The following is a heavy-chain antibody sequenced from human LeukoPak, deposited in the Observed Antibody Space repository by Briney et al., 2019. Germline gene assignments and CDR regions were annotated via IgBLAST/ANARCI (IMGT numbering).Heavy chain of an antibody. CDR1: GGSFSGYY. D-gene: IGHD2-2*01. J-gene: IGHJ4*02. CDR3: ARDPKGAPRDTSFSNYFDY. Sequence: LTCAVYGGSFSGYYWSWIRQAPGKGLEWVAVISYDGSNKYYADSVKGRFTISRDNSKNTLYLQMNSPRAEDTAVYYCARDPKGAPRDTSFSNYFDYWGQGTLVTVSS. CDR2: ISYDGSNK. V-gene: IGHV3-30-3*01.